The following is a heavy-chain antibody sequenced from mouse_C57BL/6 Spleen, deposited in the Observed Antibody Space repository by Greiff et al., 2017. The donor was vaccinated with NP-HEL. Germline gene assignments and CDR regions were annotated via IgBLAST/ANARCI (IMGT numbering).Heavy chain of an antibody. CDR1: GFTFSDYG. CDR2: ISSGSSTI. J-gene: IGHJ2*01. D-gene: IGHD2-4*01. V-gene: IGHV5-17*01. CDR3: ARGGDMITTGYYFDY. Sequence: EVMLVESGGGLVKPGGSLKLSCAASGFTFSDYGMHWVRQAPEKGLEWVAYISSGSSTIYYADTVKGRFTISRDNAKNTLFLQMTRLRSEDTAMYDGARGGDMITTGYYFDYWGQGTTLTVSS.